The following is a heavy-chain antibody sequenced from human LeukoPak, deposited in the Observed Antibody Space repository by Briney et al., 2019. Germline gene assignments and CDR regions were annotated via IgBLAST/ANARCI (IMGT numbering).Heavy chain of an antibody. Sequence: GGSLRLSCAASGFTFSNYAMSWVRQAPGKGLEWVSAISANGGGTYYADSVKGRFTISRDNSKNTLYLQMNSLRAEDTAVYYCARERRGAHDYWGQGTLVTVSS. CDR1: GFTFSNYA. CDR2: ISANGGGT. CDR3: ARERRGAHDY. D-gene: IGHD5-12*01. V-gene: IGHV3-23*01. J-gene: IGHJ4*02.